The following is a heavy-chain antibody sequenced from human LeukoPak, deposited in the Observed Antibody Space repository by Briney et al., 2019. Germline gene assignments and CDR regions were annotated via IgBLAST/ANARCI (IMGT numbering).Heavy chain of an antibody. CDR2: IYSGGST. D-gene: IGHD3-10*01. J-gene: IGHJ6*03. V-gene: IGHV3-53*01. CDR1: GFTVSSNY. CDR3: ASGSGSYRTPYYYMDV. Sequence: GGSLRLSCVASGFTVSSNYMSWVRQAPGKGPEWVSVIYSGGSTYYADSVKGRFTISRDNSKDTLYLQMNSLRAEDTAVYYCASGSGSYRTPYYYMDVWGTGTTVTVSS.